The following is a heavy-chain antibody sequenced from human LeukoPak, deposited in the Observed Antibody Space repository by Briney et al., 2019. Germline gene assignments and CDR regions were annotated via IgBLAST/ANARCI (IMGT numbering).Heavy chain of an antibody. J-gene: IGHJ4*02. D-gene: IGHD6-19*01. Sequence: GGSLRLSCAASGFTFDDYAMRWVRQAPGKGLEWVSLISGDGGSTYYADSVKGRFTISRDNSKNSLYLQMNSLRTDDTALYYCAKDSAVAGPYYFDYWGQGTLVTVSS. V-gene: IGHV3-43*02. CDR2: ISGDGGST. CDR1: GFTFDDYA. CDR3: AKDSAVAGPYYFDY.